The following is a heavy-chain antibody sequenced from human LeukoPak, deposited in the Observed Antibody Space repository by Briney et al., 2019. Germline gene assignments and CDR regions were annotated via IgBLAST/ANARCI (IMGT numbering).Heavy chain of an antibody. CDR2: ISGSGGST. V-gene: IGHV3-23*01. J-gene: IGHJ4*02. D-gene: IGHD6-19*01. CDR3: AKDGEKYSSGWYGLIDY. CDR1: GFTFSSYA. Sequence: GGSLRLSCAASGFTFSSYAMSWVRQAPGKGLEWVSAISGSGGSTYYADSVKGRFTISRDNSKNTLYLQMNSLRAEDTAVYYCAKDGEKYSSGWYGLIDYWGQGTLVTVSS.